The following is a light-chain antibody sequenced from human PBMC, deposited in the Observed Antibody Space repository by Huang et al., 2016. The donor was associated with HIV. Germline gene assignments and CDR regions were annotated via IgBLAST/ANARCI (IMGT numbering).Light chain of an antibody. V-gene: IGKV3-15*01. Sequence: EIVMTQSPVTLSVSPGDGATLSCRASQSVSRNLAWYQQKPGQAPRLLIYDASTRATGVPAKFSGSGSGTEFTLTISSLQSEDFAIYFCQQYAHWPPTFGQGAKVEIK. CDR1: QSVSRN. CDR3: QQYAHWPPT. CDR2: DAS. J-gene: IGKJ1*01.